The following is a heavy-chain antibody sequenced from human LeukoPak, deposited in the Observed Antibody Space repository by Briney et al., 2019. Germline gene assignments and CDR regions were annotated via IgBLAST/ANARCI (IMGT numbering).Heavy chain of an antibody. CDR1: GYTFTSYG. J-gene: IGHJ3*02. CDR2: ISGYNGNT. V-gene: IGHV1-18*01. CDR3: ATLSDYRGSRPFDI. D-gene: IGHD4-23*01. Sequence: GASVKVSCKASGYTFTSYGISWVRQAPGQGLEWMGWISGYNGNTNYAQKLQGRVTMTTDTSTSTAFMELRSLTSGDTAVYYCATLSDYRGSRPFDIWGQGTMVTASS.